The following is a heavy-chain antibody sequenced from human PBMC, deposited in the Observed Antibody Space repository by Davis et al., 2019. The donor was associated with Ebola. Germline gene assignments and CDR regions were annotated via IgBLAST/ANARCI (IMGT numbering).Heavy chain of an antibody. J-gene: IGHJ2*01. CDR3: ARDGAYSSSWYKLLNWYFDL. CDR1: GFTFSDYY. V-gene: IGHV3-11*04. D-gene: IGHD6-13*01. Sequence: GESLKISCAASGFTFSDYYMSWIRQAPGKGLEWVSYISSSGSTIYYADSVKGRFTISRDNSKNTLYLQMNSLRAEDTAVYYCARDGAYSSSWYKLLNWYFDLWGRGTLVTVSS. CDR2: ISSSGSTI.